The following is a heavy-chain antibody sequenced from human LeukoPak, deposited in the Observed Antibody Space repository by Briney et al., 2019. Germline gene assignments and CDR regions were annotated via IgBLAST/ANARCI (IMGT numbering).Heavy chain of an antibody. CDR2: IKQDGSEK. Sequence: PGGSLRLSCAASGFTFSSYWMSWVRQAPGKGLEWVANIKQDGSEKYYVDSVKGRFTISRDNAKNSLYLQMNSLRAEDTAVYYCAKVGGSGYNLNAFDIWGQGTMVTVSS. CDR1: GFTFSSYW. CDR3: AKVGGSGYNLNAFDI. J-gene: IGHJ3*02. D-gene: IGHD3-22*01. V-gene: IGHV3-7*03.